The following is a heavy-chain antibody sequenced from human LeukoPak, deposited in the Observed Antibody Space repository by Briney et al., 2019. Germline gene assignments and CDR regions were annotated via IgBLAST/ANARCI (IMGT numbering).Heavy chain of an antibody. CDR3: ARDVLLSGYYDSRWFDY. Sequence: ASVKVSCKTSGYTFTSYYIHWVRQAPGQGLEWMGIINPSDGATSYAQKFQGRVTMTRDMSTSTVYMELNSLRAEDTAAYYCARDVLLSGYYDSRWFDYWGQGTLVTVSS. J-gene: IGHJ4*02. CDR1: GYTFTSYY. CDR2: INPSDGAT. D-gene: IGHD3-22*01. V-gene: IGHV1-46*01.